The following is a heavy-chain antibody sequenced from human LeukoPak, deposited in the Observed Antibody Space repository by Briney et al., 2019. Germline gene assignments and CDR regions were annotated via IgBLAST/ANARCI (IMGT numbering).Heavy chain of an antibody. Sequence: MTSETLSLTCAVYGGSFSGYYWSWIRQPPGKGLEWIGEINHSGSTNYNPSLKSRVTISVDTSKNQFSLKLSSVTAADTAVYYCARGILYYDILTGYRAEYFQHWGQGTLVTVSS. CDR3: ARGILYYDILTGYRAEYFQH. CDR2: INHSGST. J-gene: IGHJ1*01. CDR1: GGSFSGYY. D-gene: IGHD3-9*01. V-gene: IGHV4-34*01.